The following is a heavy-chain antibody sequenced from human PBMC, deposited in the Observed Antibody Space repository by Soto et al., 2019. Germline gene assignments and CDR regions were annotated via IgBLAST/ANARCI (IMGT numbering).Heavy chain of an antibody. V-gene: IGHV3-48*03. J-gene: IGHJ4*02. D-gene: IGHD1-26*01. Sequence: GGSLRLSCAASGFTFSSYEMNWVRQAPGKGLEWVSYISSSGSTIYYADSVKGRFTISRDNAKNSLYLQMNSLRAEDTAVYYCARDSGEGATTDYWGQGTLVTVPQ. CDR1: GFTFSSYE. CDR2: ISSSGSTI. CDR3: ARDSGEGATTDY.